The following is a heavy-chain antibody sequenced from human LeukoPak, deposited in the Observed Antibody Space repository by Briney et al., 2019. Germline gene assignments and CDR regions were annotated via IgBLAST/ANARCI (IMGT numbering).Heavy chain of an antibody. CDR1: GGTFSSYA. CDR2: VIPMFDVT. CDR3: ARDPALEGTEDYRDFGGVESVDAFDV. J-gene: IGHJ3*01. V-gene: IGHV1-69*10. D-gene: IGHD4-23*01. Sequence: ASVKVSCKASGGTFSSYALSWMRQAPGQGLEWMGRVIPMFDVTDYAQKFQGRVTITADTSTGTAYMELSSLTSDDTAMYYCARDPALEGTEDYRDFGGVESVDAFDVWGQGTMVTVFS.